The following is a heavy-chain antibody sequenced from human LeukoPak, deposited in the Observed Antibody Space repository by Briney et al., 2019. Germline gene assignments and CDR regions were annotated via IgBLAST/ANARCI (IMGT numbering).Heavy chain of an antibody. J-gene: IGHJ4*02. V-gene: IGHV3-30*18. CDR3: AKDRSGYGSGSYSFDY. CDR1: GFTFSSYG. D-gene: IGHD3-10*01. Sequence: GGSLRLSCAASGFTFSSYGMHWVRQAPGKGLEGVAVISYDGSNKYYADSVKGRFTISRDNSKNTLYLQMNSLRVEDTAVYYCAKDRSGYGSGSYSFDYWGQGTLVAVSS. CDR2: ISYDGSNK.